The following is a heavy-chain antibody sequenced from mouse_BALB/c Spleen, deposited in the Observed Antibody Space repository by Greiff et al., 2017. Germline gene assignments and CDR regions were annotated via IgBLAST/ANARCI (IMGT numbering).Heavy chain of an antibody. CDR3: TRDAMDY. CDR2: IYPGSGST. V-gene: IGHV1S22*01. Sequence: LQQPGSELVRPGASVKLSCTASGYTFTSYWMHWVKQRHGQGLEWIGNIYPGSGSTNYDEKFKSKGTLTVDTSSSTAYMHLSSLTSEDSAVYYCTRDAMDYWGQGTSVTVSS. J-gene: IGHJ4*01. CDR1: GYTFTSYW.